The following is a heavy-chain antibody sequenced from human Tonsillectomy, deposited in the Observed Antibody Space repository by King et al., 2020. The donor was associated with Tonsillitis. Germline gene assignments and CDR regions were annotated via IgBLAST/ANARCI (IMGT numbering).Heavy chain of an antibody. V-gene: IGHV3-30-3*01. CDR3: ARAPRPGHSSSWYYYFDL. Sequence: QVQLVESGGGVVQPGRSLRLSCAASGFTFSDYDVHWVRQAPGKGLEWVAVISSDGSNKYYTDSVEGRFTISRDNSKSTLFLHMNSLSGEDTALYYCARAPRPGHSSSWYYYFDLWVRGTLVIASS. J-gene: IGHJ2*01. CDR2: ISSDGSNK. CDR1: GFTFSDYD. D-gene: IGHD6-13*01.